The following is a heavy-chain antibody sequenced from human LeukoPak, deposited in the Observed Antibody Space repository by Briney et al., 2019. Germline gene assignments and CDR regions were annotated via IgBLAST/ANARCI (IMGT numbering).Heavy chain of an antibody. CDR3: ARSTWIQLWLLDY. D-gene: IGHD5-18*01. Sequence: PSETLSLTCAVYGGSFSGYYWSWIRQPPGKGLEWIGEINHSGSTNYNPSLKSRVTISVDTSKNQFSLKLSSVTAADTAVYYCARSTWIQLWLLDYWGQGTLVTVSS. J-gene: IGHJ4*02. V-gene: IGHV4-34*01. CDR2: INHSGST. CDR1: GGSFSGYY.